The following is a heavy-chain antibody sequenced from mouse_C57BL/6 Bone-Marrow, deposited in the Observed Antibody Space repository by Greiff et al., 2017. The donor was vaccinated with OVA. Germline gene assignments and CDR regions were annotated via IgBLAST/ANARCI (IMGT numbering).Heavy chain of an antibody. CDR3: ARGNYSNYLFYYFDY. J-gene: IGHJ2*01. CDR1: GYSITSGYY. D-gene: IGHD2-5*01. V-gene: IGHV3-6*01. CDR2: ISYDGSN. Sequence: DVQLQESGPGLVKPSQSLSLTCSVTGYSITSGYYWNWIRQFPGNKLEWMGYISYDGSNNYNPSLKNRISITRDTSKNQFFLKLNSVTTEDTATYYCARGNYSNYLFYYFDYWGQGTTLTVSS.